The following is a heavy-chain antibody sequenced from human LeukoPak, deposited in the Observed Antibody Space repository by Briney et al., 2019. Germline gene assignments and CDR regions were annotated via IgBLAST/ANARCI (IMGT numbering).Heavy chain of an antibody. Sequence: KPSDTLSLTCAVSGYSISSSNWWGWIRQPPGKGLEWNRYIYYSGSTYYNPSLKSRVTMSVDTSKNQFSLKLSSVTAVDTAVYYCARNPIGQLVGKDLVQNCFDPWGQGTLVTVSS. V-gene: IGHV4-28*01. D-gene: IGHD6-6*01. CDR2: IYYSGST. CDR1: GYSISSSNW. CDR3: ARNPIGQLVGKDLVQNCFDP. J-gene: IGHJ5*02.